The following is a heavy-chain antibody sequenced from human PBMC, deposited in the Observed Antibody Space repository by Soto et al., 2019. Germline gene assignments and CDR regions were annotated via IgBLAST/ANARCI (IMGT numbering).Heavy chain of an antibody. J-gene: IGHJ4*02. Sequence: ASVKVSCKASGYTFTSYDINWVRQATGQGLEWMGWMNPNSGNTGYAQKFQGRVTMTRNTSISAAYMELSSLRSEDTAVYYCARVSWSGSSSPYWGQGTLVTVSS. CDR3: ARVSWSGSSSPY. V-gene: IGHV1-8*01. D-gene: IGHD1-26*01. CDR1: GYTFTSYD. CDR2: MNPNSGNT.